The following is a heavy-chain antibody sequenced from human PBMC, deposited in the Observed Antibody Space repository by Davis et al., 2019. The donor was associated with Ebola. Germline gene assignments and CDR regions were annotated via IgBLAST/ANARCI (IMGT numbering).Heavy chain of an antibody. D-gene: IGHD6-13*01. V-gene: IGHV4-59*01. J-gene: IGHJ3*02. CDR2: IHYSGRT. CDR3: ARSSLGSWYAFDI. Sequence: MPSETLSPTCTVSGAAIRNYYWSCIRQPQGKAMEWIGYIHYSGRTNYNPSLKSRVTISVDTSKNQFSLKLSSVTAADTAVYYCARSSLGSWYAFDIWGQGTMVTVSS. CDR1: GAAIRNYY.